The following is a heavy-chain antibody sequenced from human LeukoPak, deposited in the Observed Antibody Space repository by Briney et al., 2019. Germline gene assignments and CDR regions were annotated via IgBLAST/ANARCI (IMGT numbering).Heavy chain of an antibody. J-gene: IGHJ4*02. V-gene: IGHV3-23*01. CDR3: AKHVRTSVWFFDS. CDR1: GFTFSNYA. Sequence: GGSLRLSCAASGFTFSNYALSWVRQTPGRGLEWVSLISWSSLTTEYADSVKGRFTVSRDNSKNTLSLQMNSLNADDTAVYYCAKHVRTSVWFFDSWGQGTLVTVSS. CDR2: ISWSSLTT. D-gene: IGHD6-19*01.